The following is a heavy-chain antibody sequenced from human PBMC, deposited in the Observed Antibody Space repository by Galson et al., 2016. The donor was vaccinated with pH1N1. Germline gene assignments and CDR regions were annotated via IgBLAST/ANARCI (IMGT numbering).Heavy chain of an antibody. Sequence: SLRLSCAASGFTFSGSAMHWVRQASGKGPEWVGRIRSKADSYATAYAASVEGRFTIPRDDSKNTAYLQMNSLKTEDTAVYYCTRPNSGSYEEFWFDPWGQGTLVTVSS. CDR3: TRPNSGSYEEFWFDP. V-gene: IGHV3-73*01. CDR1: GFTFSGSA. CDR2: IRSKADSYAT. D-gene: IGHD1-26*01. J-gene: IGHJ5*02.